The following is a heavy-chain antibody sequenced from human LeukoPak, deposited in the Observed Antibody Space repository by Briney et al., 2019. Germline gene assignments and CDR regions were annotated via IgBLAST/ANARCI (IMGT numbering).Heavy chain of an antibody. Sequence: GGSLRLSCVASRFIFSNYGMHWVRQAPGKGLEWVAFIRYDGSNKYYADSVKGRFTISRDNSKNTLYLQMNSLRAEDTAVYYCAKWGCTGGSCDPFAYWGQGTLVTVSS. J-gene: IGHJ4*02. CDR3: AKWGCTGGSCDPFAY. D-gene: IGHD2-15*01. CDR2: IRYDGSNK. V-gene: IGHV3-30*02. CDR1: RFIFSNYG.